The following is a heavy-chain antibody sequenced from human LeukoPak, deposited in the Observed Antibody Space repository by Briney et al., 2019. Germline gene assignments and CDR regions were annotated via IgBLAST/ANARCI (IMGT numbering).Heavy chain of an antibody. CDR3: ARDYYGSGSYDAFDI. D-gene: IGHD3-10*01. CDR1: GFTFSSYS. CDR2: ISSSSSYI. V-gene: IGHV3-21*01. Sequence: GGSLRLSCAASGFTFSSYSMNWVRQAPGKGLEWVSSISSSSSYIYYADSVKSRFTISRDNAKNSLYLQMNSLRAEDTAVYYCARDYYGSGSYDAFDIWGQGTMVTVSS. J-gene: IGHJ3*02.